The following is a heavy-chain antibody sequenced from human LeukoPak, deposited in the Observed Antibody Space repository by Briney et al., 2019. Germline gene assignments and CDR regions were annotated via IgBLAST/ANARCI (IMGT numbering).Heavy chain of an antibody. D-gene: IGHD6-19*01. J-gene: IGHJ6*03. V-gene: IGHV4-39*01. CDR3: ARHLFQGSGWYYYYYYMDV. CDR1: GGSISSGSYY. Sequence: PSETLSLTCTVSGGSISSGSYYWSWIRQPPGKGLEWIGEINHSGSTNYNPSLKSRVTISVDTSKNQFSLKLSSVTAADTAVYYCARHLFQGSGWYYYYYYMDVWGKGTTVTISS. CDR2: INHSGST.